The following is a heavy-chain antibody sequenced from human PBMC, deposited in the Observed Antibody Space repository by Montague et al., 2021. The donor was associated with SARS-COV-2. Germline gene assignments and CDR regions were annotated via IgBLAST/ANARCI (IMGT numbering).Heavy chain of an antibody. Sequence: SETLSLTCTVSGGSISSSHYYWNWIRQPPGKGLEWIGSIYDSGSTYHNPSLKSRVTISVDTSKNHFSLKLSSVTAADTAVYYCARRGRKLLPVATTFDGFDIWGQGTMVTVSS. CDR2: IYDSGST. CDR3: ARRGRKLLPVATTFDGFDI. D-gene: IGHD5-12*01. J-gene: IGHJ3*02. CDR1: GGSISSSHYY. V-gene: IGHV4-39*02.